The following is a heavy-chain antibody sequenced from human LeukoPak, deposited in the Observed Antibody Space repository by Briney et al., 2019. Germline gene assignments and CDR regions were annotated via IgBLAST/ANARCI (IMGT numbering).Heavy chain of an antibody. J-gene: IGHJ4*02. CDR2: VRSKANTYAT. CDR1: GFSFSGSA. Sequence: GGSLRLSCEASGFSFSGSAMHWVRQASGKGLEWVGRVRSKANTYATAYAASVKGRFIISRDDSKNTAYLQMNSVKTEDTAVYYCTRPDYDSSGSTFDYWGQGTLVTVSS. CDR3: TRPDYDSSGSTFDY. D-gene: IGHD3-22*01. V-gene: IGHV3-73*01.